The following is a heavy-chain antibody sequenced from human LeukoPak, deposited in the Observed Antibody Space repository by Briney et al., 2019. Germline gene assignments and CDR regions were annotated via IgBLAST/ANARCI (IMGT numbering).Heavy chain of an antibody. V-gene: IGHV3-30*18. CDR3: AKSYCSGGSCYGYFDY. CDR2: ISYDGSNK. Sequence: GGSLRLSCAASGFTFSSYGVHWVRQAPGKGLEWVAVISYDGSNKYYADSVKGRFTISRDNSKNTLYLQMNSLRAEDTAVYYCAKSYCSGGSCYGYFDYWGQGTLVTVSS. J-gene: IGHJ4*02. CDR1: GFTFSSYG. D-gene: IGHD2-15*01.